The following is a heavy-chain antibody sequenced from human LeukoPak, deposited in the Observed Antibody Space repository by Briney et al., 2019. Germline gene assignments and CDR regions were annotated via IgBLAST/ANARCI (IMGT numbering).Heavy chain of an antibody. Sequence: SETLSLTCAVSGDSISSGGYSWSWIRQPPGKGLEWIGYIHYSGSTNYNPSLKSRVTISADTSKNQFSLKLISVTAADTAVYYCASRKLGNDYWGQGTLVIVSS. D-gene: IGHD7-27*01. J-gene: IGHJ4*02. CDR1: GDSISSGGYS. CDR3: ASRKLGNDY. V-gene: IGHV4-61*08. CDR2: IHYSGST.